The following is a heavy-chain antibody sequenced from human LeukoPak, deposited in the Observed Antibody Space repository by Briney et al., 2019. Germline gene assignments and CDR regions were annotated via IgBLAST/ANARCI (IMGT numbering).Heavy chain of an antibody. V-gene: IGHV4-31*03. D-gene: IGHD3-3*01. Sequence: PSETLSLTCTVSGGSISGGGYYWSWIRQHPGKGLEWIGYIYYSGSTYYNPSLKSRVTISVDTSKNQFSLKLSSVTAADTAVYYCARARWSGYYIGWFDPWGQGTLVTVSS. J-gene: IGHJ5*02. CDR3: ARARWSGYYIGWFDP. CDR2: IYYSGST. CDR1: GGSISGGGYY.